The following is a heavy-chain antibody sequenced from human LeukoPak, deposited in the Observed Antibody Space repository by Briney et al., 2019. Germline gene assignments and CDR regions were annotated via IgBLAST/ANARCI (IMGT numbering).Heavy chain of an antibody. J-gene: IGHJ5*02. Sequence: SETLSLTRTVSGGSISSSSYYWGWIRQPPGTGLEWIGSIYYSGSTYYNPSLKSRVTISVDTSKNQFSLKLSSVTAADTAVYYCARSPAGGSSSWYWFDPWGQGTLVTASS. CDR3: ARSPAGGSSSWYWFDP. CDR2: IYYSGST. CDR1: GGSISSSSYY. D-gene: IGHD6-13*01. V-gene: IGHV4-39*01.